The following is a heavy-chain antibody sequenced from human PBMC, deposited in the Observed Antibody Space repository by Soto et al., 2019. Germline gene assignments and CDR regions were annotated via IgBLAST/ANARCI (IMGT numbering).Heavy chain of an antibody. CDR3: ARDRGRIAAAGSEPFDP. V-gene: IGHV1-69*13. J-gene: IGHJ5*02. CDR1: GGTFSSYA. CDR2: IIPIFGTA. Sequence: SVKVSCKXSGGTFSSYAISWVRQAPGQGLEWMGGIIPIFGTANYAQKFQGRVTITADESTSTAYMELSSLRSEDTAVYYCARDRGRIAAAGSEPFDPWGQGTLVTVSS. D-gene: IGHD6-13*01.